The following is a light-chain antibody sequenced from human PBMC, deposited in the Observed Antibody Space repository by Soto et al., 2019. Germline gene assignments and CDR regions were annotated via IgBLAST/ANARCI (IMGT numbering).Light chain of an antibody. Sequence: QSALTRPASVSGSPGQSITISCTGSGRDIGAYNYVSWYQQHPGKAPKLIIYEVENRPSGVSNRFSASKSAFTASLTISGLQAEDEADYYCSSYTTSYFYVFGPGTKVTVL. CDR1: GRDIGAYNY. CDR2: EVE. J-gene: IGLJ1*01. V-gene: IGLV2-14*01. CDR3: SSYTTSYFYV.